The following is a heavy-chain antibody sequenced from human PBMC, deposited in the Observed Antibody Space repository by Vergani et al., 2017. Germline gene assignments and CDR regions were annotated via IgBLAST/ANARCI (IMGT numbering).Heavy chain of an antibody. J-gene: IGHJ3*02. D-gene: IGHD3-10*01. Sequence: QVQLVESGGGVVQPGRSLRLSCAASGFTFSSYAMHWVRQAPGKGLEWVAVISYDGSNKYYADSVKGRFTISRDNSKNTLYLQMNSLRAEDTAVYYCARDFHMVRGVIMPHGAFDIWGQGTMVTVSS. CDR3: ARDFHMVRGVIMPHGAFDI. CDR1: GFTFSSYA. CDR2: ISYDGSNK. V-gene: IGHV3-30-3*01.